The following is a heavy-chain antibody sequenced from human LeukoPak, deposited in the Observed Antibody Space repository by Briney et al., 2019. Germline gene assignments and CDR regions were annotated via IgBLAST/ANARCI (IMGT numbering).Heavy chain of an antibody. J-gene: IGHJ4*02. V-gene: IGHV4-39*01. CDR2: VYHSGST. Sequence: SENLSLTCTVSGGSISSSGYYWGWIRQPPGKGLEWIGSVYHSGSTYYNPSLKGRVTISVDTSKNEFSLKLSSVTAADTAVYYCTRLRRDGYSDGYFDYWGQGTLVAVSS. D-gene: IGHD5-24*01. CDR3: TRLRRDGYSDGYFDY. CDR1: GGSISSSGYY.